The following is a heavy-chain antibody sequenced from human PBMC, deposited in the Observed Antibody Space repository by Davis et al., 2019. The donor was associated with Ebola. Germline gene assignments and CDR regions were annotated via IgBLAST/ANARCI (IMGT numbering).Heavy chain of an antibody. D-gene: IGHD3-3*01. CDR2: ISSSGSTI. J-gene: IGHJ6*02. V-gene: IGHV3-11*04. CDR1: GFTFSDYY. Sequence: PGGSLRLSCAASGFTFSDYYMSWIRQAPGKGLEWVSYISSSGSTIYYADSVKGRFTISRDNAKNSLYLQMNSLRAEDTAVYYCARDRYDFWSGYYYYYYGMDVWGQGTTVTVSS. CDR3: ARDRYDFWSGYYYYYYGMDV.